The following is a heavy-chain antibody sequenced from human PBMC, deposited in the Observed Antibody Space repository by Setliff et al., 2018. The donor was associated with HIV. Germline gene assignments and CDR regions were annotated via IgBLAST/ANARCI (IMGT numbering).Heavy chain of an antibody. V-gene: IGHV4-34*04. Sequence: PSETLSLTCSVSGGSISTYYWSWIRQPPGKGLEWIGEINHSGSTNHNPSLKSRATISVDTSKNQFSLKLSSVTAADTAVYYCARGGGTIIGANFDYWGQGTLVTVSS. J-gene: IGHJ4*02. CDR2: INHSGST. CDR3: ARGGGTIIGANFDY. D-gene: IGHD3-3*01. CDR1: GGSISTYY.